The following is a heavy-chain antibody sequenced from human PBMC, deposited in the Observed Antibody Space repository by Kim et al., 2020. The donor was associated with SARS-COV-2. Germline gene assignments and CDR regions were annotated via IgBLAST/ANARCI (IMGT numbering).Heavy chain of an antibody. CDR2: SEST. CDR3: ASGVFFDY. D-gene: IGHD6-13*01. V-gene: IGHV4-30-2*01. J-gene: IGHJ4*02. Sequence: SESTYYTPSLRSRVTISVDRSKNQFSLKLSSVTAADTAVYYCASGVFFDYWGQGTLVTVSS.